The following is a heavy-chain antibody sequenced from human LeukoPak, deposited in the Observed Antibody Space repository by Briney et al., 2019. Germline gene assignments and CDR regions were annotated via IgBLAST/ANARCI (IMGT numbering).Heavy chain of an antibody. Sequence: PGGSLRLSCAASGFTFSSYSMNWVRQAPGKGLEWVSSISSSSSYIYYADSVKGRFTISRDNAKNMLYLQMNSLRADDTAVYYCVTTVTSPGFDIWGQGTMVTVSS. CDR1: GFTFSSYS. J-gene: IGHJ3*02. CDR2: ISSSSSYI. CDR3: VTTVTSPGFDI. D-gene: IGHD4-17*01. V-gene: IGHV3-21*01.